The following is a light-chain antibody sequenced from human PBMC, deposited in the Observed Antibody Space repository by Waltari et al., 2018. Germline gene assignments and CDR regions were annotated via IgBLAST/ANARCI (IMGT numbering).Light chain of an antibody. Sequence: SYEVTQPPSVSVSPGQTATITCSGEKLGDKYTFWYQQKSGQSPVLVIYEDRKRPSGIPDRFSASNSGNTATLTITGTQATDEADYHCQAWDDTTAWVFGGGTKLTVL. V-gene: IGLV3-1*01. CDR1: KLGDKY. CDR3: QAWDDTTAWV. J-gene: IGLJ3*02. CDR2: EDR.